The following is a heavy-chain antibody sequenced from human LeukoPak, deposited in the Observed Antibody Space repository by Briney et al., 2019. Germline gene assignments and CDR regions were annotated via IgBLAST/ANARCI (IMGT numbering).Heavy chain of an antibody. CDR2: MYHSGST. CDR1: GVSISSYY. J-gene: IGHJ6*02. CDR3: ARGDYYGSAPYGMDV. D-gene: IGHD3-10*01. V-gene: IGHV4-59*01. Sequence: SETLSLTCTVSGVSISSYYWSWIQQPPGKGLEWIGYMYHSGSTNYNPSLKSRVTISVDTSKNQFSLNLSSVTAADTAVYYCARGDYYGSAPYGMDVWGQGTTVTVSS.